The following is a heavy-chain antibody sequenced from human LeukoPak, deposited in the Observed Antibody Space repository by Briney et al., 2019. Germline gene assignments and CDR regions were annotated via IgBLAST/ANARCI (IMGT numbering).Heavy chain of an antibody. J-gene: IGHJ6*03. CDR3: ASPRFGTYYYFYMDV. D-gene: IGHD3-16*01. CDR2: IYYSGST. CDR1: GGSISSSSYY. V-gene: IGHV4-39*01. Sequence: SVTLTLTCTVSGGSISSSSYYWGWIRQPPGKGLEWIGSIYYSGSTYYNPSLKSRVTISVDTSKNQFSLKLSSVTAADTAMYYCASPRFGTYYYFYMDVWGKGTTVTVSS.